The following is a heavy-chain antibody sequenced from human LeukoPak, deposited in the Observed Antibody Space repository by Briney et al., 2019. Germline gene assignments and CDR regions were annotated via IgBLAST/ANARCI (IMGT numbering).Heavy chain of an antibody. V-gene: IGHV3-30*02. Sequence: GGSLRLSCAASGFTFSSYGMHWVRQAPGKGLEWVAFIRYDGSNKYYADSVKGRFTISRDNSKNTLYLQMNSLRAEDTAVYYCAKDHGSYYGLYYFDYWGQGTLVTVSS. CDR1: GFTFSSYG. D-gene: IGHD1-26*01. CDR3: AKDHGSYYGLYYFDY. CDR2: IRYDGSNK. J-gene: IGHJ4*02.